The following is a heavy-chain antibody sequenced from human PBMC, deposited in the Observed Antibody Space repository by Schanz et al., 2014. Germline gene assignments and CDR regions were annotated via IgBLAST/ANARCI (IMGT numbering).Heavy chain of an antibody. CDR3: ARPRFDYGEVDY. CDR2: ISASGGST. D-gene: IGHD4-17*01. Sequence: EGQLAESGGGLVQPGGSLRLSCAVSGFTVSSNHMSWVRQAPGKGLEWVSTISASGGSTYYADSVKGRFTISRDNSKNTLYLQMNSLRAEDTAVYYCARPRFDYGEVDYWGQGTLVTVSS. J-gene: IGHJ4*02. CDR1: GFTVSSNH. V-gene: IGHV3-23*04.